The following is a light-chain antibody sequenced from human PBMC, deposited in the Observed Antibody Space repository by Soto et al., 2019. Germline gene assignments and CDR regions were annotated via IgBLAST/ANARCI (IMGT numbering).Light chain of an antibody. CDR2: GAS. CDR3: QQYGSSPGT. Sequence: ELVLTQSPGTLSLSPGERATLSCRASQRVSSSYLAWYQQKHGQAPRLLIYGASSTATGIPDRCSGSGSGTDFTLTISRLEPEEFAVYYCQQYGSSPGTFGPGTKVDIQ. J-gene: IGKJ3*01. V-gene: IGKV3-20*01. CDR1: QRVSSSY.